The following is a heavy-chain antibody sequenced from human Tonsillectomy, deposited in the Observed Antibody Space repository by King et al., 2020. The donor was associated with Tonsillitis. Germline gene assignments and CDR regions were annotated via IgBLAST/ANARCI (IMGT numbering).Heavy chain of an antibody. V-gene: IGHV4-59*01. J-gene: IGHJ4*02. D-gene: IGHD3-22*01. CDR3: ARGRRGDSGGYYKNLYWNY. Sequence: VQLQESGPGLVKPSETLSLTCTVSGGSISSYYWSWIRQPPGKGLEWIGYIYYSGSTNYNPSLKSRVTISVDTSKNQFSLKLSSLTAADTAVYYCARGRRGDSGGYYKNLYWNYWGQGTLVTVSS. CDR2: IYYSGST. CDR1: GGSISSYY.